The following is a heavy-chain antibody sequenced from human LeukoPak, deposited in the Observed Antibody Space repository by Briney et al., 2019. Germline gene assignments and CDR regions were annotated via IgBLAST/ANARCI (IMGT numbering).Heavy chain of an antibody. J-gene: IGHJ5*02. CDR1: GGTFSSYA. V-gene: IGHV1-69*13. CDR2: IIPIFGTA. D-gene: IGHD3-3*01. Sequence: ASVKVSCKASGGTFSSYAISWVRQAPGQGLEWMGGIIPIFGTANYAQKFQGRVTITADESTSTAYTELSSLRSEDTAVYYCARASPYYDFWSGYWNNWFDPWGQGTLVTVSS. CDR3: ARASPYYDFWSGYWNNWFDP.